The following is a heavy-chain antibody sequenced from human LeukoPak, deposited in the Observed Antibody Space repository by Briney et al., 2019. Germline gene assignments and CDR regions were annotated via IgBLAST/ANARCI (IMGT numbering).Heavy chain of an antibody. CDR2: IIPIFGTA. V-gene: IGHV1-69*06. D-gene: IGHD2-2*01. CDR1: GGTFSSYA. CDR3: AREGGTNCSSTSRYALNWFDP. Sequence: SVKVSCKASGGTFSSYAISWVRQAPGQGLEWMGGIIPIFGTANYAQKFQGRVTITADKSTSTAYMELSSLRSEDTAVYYCAREGGTNCSSTSRYALNWFDPWGQGTLVTVSS. J-gene: IGHJ5*02.